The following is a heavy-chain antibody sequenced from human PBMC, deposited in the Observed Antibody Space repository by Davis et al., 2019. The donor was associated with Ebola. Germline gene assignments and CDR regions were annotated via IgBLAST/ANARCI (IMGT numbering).Heavy chain of an antibody. CDR2: MNPNSGNT. CDR3: ATGPDIAAGDY. CDR1: GYTFTSYD. Sequence: VSVKVSCKASGYTFTSYDINWVRQAPGQGLEWMGWMNPNSGNTGYAQKFQGRVTMTRNTSISTAYLELSSLRSEDTAVYYCATGPDIAAGDYWGQGTLVTVSS. V-gene: IGHV1-8*01. D-gene: IGHD6-13*01. J-gene: IGHJ4*02.